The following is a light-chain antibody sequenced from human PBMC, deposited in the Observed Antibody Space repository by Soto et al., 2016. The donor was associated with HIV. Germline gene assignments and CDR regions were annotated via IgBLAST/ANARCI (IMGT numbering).Light chain of an antibody. V-gene: IGLV3-1*01. CDR2: QDT. CDR1: KLGDKF. CDR3: QAWDSSTVV. Sequence: SYELTQPPSVSVSPGQTASITCSGHKLGDKFACWYLQKPGQSPXLVIYQDTKRPSGIPERFSGSNSGNTATLTISGTQAMDEADYYCQAWDSSTVVFGGGTKLTVL. J-gene: IGLJ2*01.